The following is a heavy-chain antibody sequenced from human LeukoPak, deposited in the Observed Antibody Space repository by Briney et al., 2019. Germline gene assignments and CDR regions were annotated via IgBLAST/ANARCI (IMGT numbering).Heavy chain of an antibody. CDR1: GFTVSSNY. Sequence: HPGGSLRLSCAASGFTVSSNYMSWVRQAPGKGLEWVSVIYSGGSTYYADSVKGRFTISRDNSKNTLYLQMNSLRAEDTAVYYCARDTAMGSFDYWGQGTLVTVSS. D-gene: IGHD5-18*01. CDR2: IYSGGST. V-gene: IGHV3-53*01. J-gene: IGHJ4*02. CDR3: ARDTAMGSFDY.